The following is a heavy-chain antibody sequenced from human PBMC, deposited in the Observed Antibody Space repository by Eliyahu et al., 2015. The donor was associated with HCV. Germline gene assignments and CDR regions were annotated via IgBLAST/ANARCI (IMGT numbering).Heavy chain of an antibody. CDR3: ARGLGGDSSGYYSAEYFQH. CDR2: IYHSGST. Sequence: QVQLQESGPGLVKPSETLSLTCAVSGYSIXSGYYWGWIRQPPGKGLEWIGSIYHSGSTYYYPSLKSRVTISVDTSKNQFSLKLSSVTAADTAMYYCARGLGGDSSGYYSAEYFQHWGQGTLVTVSS. D-gene: IGHD3-22*01. CDR1: GYSIXSGYY. J-gene: IGHJ1*01. V-gene: IGHV4-38-2*01.